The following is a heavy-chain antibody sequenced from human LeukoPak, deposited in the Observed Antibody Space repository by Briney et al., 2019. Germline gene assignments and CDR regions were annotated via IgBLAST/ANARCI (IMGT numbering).Heavy chain of an antibody. Sequence: ASVKVSCKASGYTFTSYGISWVRQAPGQGLEWMGWISAYNGNTNYAQKLQGRVTMTTDTSTSTAYMELRSLRSDDTAVYYCATLGEDKTDTPFDYWGQGTLVTVSS. CDR2: ISAYNGNT. CDR1: GYTFTSYG. V-gene: IGHV1-18*01. J-gene: IGHJ4*02. CDR3: ATLGEDKTDTPFDY. D-gene: IGHD3-16*01.